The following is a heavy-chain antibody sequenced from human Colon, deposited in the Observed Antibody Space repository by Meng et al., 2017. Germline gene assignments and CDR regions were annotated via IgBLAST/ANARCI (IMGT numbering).Heavy chain of an antibody. Sequence: GESLKISCAASGFTFSSYYMNWVRQAPGKGLVWVSRIDHEGSSTGYADSVKGRFTISRDNAKNTLYLQMNSLKAEDTALYYCARDLRAASDYWGQGTLVTVSS. CDR1: GFTFSSYY. CDR3: ARDLRAASDY. J-gene: IGHJ4*02. V-gene: IGHV3-74*01. D-gene: IGHD6-13*01. CDR2: IDHEGSST.